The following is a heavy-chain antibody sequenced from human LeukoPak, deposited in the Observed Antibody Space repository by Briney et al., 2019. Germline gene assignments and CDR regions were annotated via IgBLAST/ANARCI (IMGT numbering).Heavy chain of an antibody. D-gene: IGHD3-10*01. Sequence: ASVKVSCKASGGTFSSYTISWVRQAPGQGLEWMGWISAYNGNTNYGQKFQGRVTMTTDTSTSTAYMELRSLRSDDTALYYCARESYNSGSYYNDYWGQGTLVTVSS. CDR1: GGTFSSYT. J-gene: IGHJ4*02. CDR2: ISAYNGNT. CDR3: ARESYNSGSYYNDY. V-gene: IGHV1-18*01.